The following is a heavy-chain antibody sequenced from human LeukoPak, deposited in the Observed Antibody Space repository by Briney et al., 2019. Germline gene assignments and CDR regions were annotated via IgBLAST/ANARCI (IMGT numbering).Heavy chain of an antibody. Sequence: SVKVSCKASGYTFTDYLLHWVRQAPGQRREWMGWIDPNSGGKKYAQKIQGRVTMTRDMSITTAYMELSRLRYDDTAVYYCARGGPSPTTVTSNWYFDLWGRGTLVTVSS. CDR2: IDPNSGGK. CDR3: ARGGPSPTTVTSNWYFDL. J-gene: IGHJ2*01. CDR1: GYTFTDYL. V-gene: IGHV1-2*02. D-gene: IGHD4-11*01.